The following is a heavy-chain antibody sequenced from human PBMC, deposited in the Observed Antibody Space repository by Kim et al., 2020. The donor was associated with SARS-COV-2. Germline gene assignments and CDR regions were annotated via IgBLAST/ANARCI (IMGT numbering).Heavy chain of an antibody. CDR1: GYSFSNNW. V-gene: IGHV5-51*01. CDR3: ARQRLRGVSFFDY. J-gene: IGHJ4*02. D-gene: IGHD3-10*01. Sequence: GESLKISCKASGYSFSNNWIGWVRQMPGKGLEWMGIIYPDDSDIRYSPSFQGQVTISADKSITTAYLQWSSLKASDTAMYYCARQRLRGVSFFDYWGPGTLVTVSS. CDR2: IYPDDSDI.